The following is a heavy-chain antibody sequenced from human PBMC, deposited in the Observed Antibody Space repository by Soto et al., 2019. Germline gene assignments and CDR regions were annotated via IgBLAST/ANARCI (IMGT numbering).Heavy chain of an antibody. Sequence: ASVKVSCKASGGTFSSYAISWVRQAPGQGLEWMGGIIPIFGTANYAQKFQGRVTITADESTSTAYMELSSLRSEDTAVYYCARDAEGGGYDFGYWGQGTLVTVSS. D-gene: IGHD5-12*01. V-gene: IGHV1-69*13. CDR2: IIPIFGTA. CDR3: ARDAEGGGYDFGY. J-gene: IGHJ4*02. CDR1: GGTFSSYA.